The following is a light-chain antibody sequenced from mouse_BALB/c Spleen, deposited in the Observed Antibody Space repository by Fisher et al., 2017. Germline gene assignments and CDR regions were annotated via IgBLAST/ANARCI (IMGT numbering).Light chain of an antibody. CDR2: DTS. CDR1: SSVSY. J-gene: IGKJ1*01. Sequence: IVMTQTTAIMSASPGEKVTMTCSASSSVSYMYWYQQKPGSSPRLLIYDTSNLASGVPVRFSGSGSGTSYSLIISSMEAEDAATYYCHQYHRSPPTFGGGTKLEIK. CDR3: HQYHRSPPT. V-gene: IGKV4-55*01.